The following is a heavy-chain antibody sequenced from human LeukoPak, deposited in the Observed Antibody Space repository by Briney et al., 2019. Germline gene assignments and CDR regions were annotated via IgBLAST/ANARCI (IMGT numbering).Heavy chain of an antibody. CDR2: ISSSSSSYI. D-gene: IGHD6-13*01. J-gene: IGHJ5*02. Sequence: GGSLRLSCAASGFTFSSYSMNWVRQAPGKGLERVSSISSSSSSYIYYADSVKGRFTISRDNAKNSLYLQMNSLRAEDTAAYYCARVNRIAAARGDWFDPWGQGTLVTVSS. V-gene: IGHV3-21*01. CDR1: GFTFSSYS. CDR3: ARVNRIAAARGDWFDP.